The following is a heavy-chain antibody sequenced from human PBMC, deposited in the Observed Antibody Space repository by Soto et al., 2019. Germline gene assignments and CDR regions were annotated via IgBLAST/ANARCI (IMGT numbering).Heavy chain of an antibody. CDR1: GFTFSSYA. CDR3: AKDRSNWNCGAYYYYGMDV. V-gene: IGHV3-23*01. D-gene: IGHD1-7*01. Sequence: EVQLLESGGGLVQPGGSLRLSCAASGFTFSSYAMSWVRQAPGKGLEWVSAISGSGGSTYYADSVKGRFTISRDNSKNTLYLQMNSLRAEDTAVYYCAKDRSNWNCGAYYYYGMDVWGQGTTVTVSS. CDR2: ISGSGGST. J-gene: IGHJ6*02.